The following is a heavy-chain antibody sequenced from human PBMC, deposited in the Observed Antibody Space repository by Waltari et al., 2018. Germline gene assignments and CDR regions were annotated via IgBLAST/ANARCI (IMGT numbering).Heavy chain of an antibody. D-gene: IGHD5-12*01. CDR3: ATDRWLHTPGWYLDL. V-gene: IGHV3-21*02. Sequence: EVQLVESGGGLVKPGGSLRLSCADSGITFSSYSMNWVRQAPGKGLEWVSSISSSSRYIDYADSGKGRFTISRDNAKKSLYLQMNSLRVEDTAVYYCATDRWLHTPGWYLDLWGRGTLVSVSS. CDR1: GITFSSYS. CDR2: ISSSSRYI. J-gene: IGHJ2*01.